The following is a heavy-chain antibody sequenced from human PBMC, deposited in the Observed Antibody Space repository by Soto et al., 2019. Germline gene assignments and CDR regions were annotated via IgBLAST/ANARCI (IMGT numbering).Heavy chain of an antibody. J-gene: IGHJ3*02. Sequence: PAASLKISCKGSGYSFTSYWIGWVRQMPGKGLEWMGIIYPGDSDTRYSPSFQGQVTISADKSISTAYRQWSSLKASDTAMYYCARPLRYYSDSQGPFDIWGQGTMVTVSS. V-gene: IGHV5-51*01. CDR1: GYSFTSYW. D-gene: IGHD3-22*01. CDR2: IYPGDSDT. CDR3: ARPLRYYSDSQGPFDI.